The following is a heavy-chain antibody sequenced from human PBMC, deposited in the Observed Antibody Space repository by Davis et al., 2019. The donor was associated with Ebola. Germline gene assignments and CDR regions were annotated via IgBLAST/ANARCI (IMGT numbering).Heavy chain of an antibody. Sequence: SETLSLTCSVSGGSIKNYYWSWIRQPPGMGLEWIGYIHYSGSTSYNPSLKSRVTISLDTSNNQLSLKLTSVTAADTAVYYCASTYGAGSYWYFEHWGQGTLITVSS. CDR3: ASTYGAGSYWYFEH. D-gene: IGHD3-10*01. CDR1: GGSIKNYY. V-gene: IGHV4-59*13. J-gene: IGHJ4*02. CDR2: IHYSGST.